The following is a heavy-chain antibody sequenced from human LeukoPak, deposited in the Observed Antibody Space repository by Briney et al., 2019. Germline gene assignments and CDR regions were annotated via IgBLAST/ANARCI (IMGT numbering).Heavy chain of an antibody. CDR3: VRRNYVAFDI. V-gene: IGHV3-72*01. CDR2: TQNKANSYTM. D-gene: IGHD1-7*01. Sequence: SGGSLRLSCAVSGFIFSDQYMDWVRQAPGKGLEWVGRTQNKANSYTMDYAASVRGRFTISRDDSKNSLSLQMSSLKTEDTAVYYCVRRNYVAFDIWGQGTMVIVSS. J-gene: IGHJ3*02. CDR1: GFIFSDQY.